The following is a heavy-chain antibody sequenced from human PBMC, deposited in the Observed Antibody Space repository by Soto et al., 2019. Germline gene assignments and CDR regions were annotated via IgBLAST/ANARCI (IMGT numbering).Heavy chain of an antibody. V-gene: IGHV4-59*08. D-gene: IGHD3-22*01. CDR2: IYYSGST. CDR1: GGSISSYY. Sequence: SETLSLTCTVSGGSISSYYWSWIRQPPGKGLEWIGYIYYSGSTNYNPSLKSRVTISVDTSNNQFSLKLSSVTAADTAVYYCARAGYYYDSSEAFDIWGQGTMVTVSS. J-gene: IGHJ3*02. CDR3: ARAGYYYDSSEAFDI.